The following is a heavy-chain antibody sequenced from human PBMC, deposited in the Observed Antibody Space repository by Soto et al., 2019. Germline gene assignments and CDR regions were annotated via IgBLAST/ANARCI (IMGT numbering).Heavy chain of an antibody. D-gene: IGHD3-3*01. Sequence: PGGSLRLSCXASGFTFSSYAMSWVRQAPGKGLEWVSAISGSGGSTYYADSVKGRFTISRDNSKNTLYLQMNSLRAEDTAVYYCAKFLRTIFGVPDYYYGMDVWGQGTTVTVSS. V-gene: IGHV3-23*01. CDR1: GFTFSSYA. CDR3: AKFLRTIFGVPDYYYGMDV. CDR2: ISGSGGST. J-gene: IGHJ6*02.